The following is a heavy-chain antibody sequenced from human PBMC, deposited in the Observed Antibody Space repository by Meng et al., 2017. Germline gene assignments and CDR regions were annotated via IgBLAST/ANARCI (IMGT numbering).Heavy chain of an antibody. D-gene: IGHD5-12*01. J-gene: IGHJ4*02. CDR2: IYWDDDK. V-gene: IGHV2-5*02. CDR3: AHEVDINLDY. Sequence: QITWRQSGPTMVKPTQTLTLSCTFPGFSLSTSGVGVGCIRQPPVKALEWRALIYWDDDKRYSPSLKSRLTFSKDSSKNQVVLTMTNKDPVETATYYSAHEVDINLDYWGQGTLVTVSS. CDR1: GFSLSTSGVG.